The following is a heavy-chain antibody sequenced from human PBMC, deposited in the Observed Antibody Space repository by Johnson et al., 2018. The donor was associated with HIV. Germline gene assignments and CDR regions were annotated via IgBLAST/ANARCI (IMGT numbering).Heavy chain of an antibody. CDR3: ASYSSGGSCYRRSPSDAFDI. CDR2: IRYDGSNK. D-gene: IGHD2-15*01. V-gene: IGHV3-30*02. CDR1: GFTFSSYG. J-gene: IGHJ3*02. Sequence: VQLVESGGGVVQPGGSLRLSCAASGFTFSSYGMHWVRQAPGKGLEWVAFIRYDGSNKYYADSVKGRFTISRDNSKNTLYLQMNSLRAEDTAVYYCASYSSGGSCYRRSPSDAFDIWGQGTMVTVSS.